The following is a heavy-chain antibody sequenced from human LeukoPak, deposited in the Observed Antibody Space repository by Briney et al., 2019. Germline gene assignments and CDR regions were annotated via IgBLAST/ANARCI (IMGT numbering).Heavy chain of an antibody. D-gene: IGHD1-1*01. J-gene: IGHJ5*02. CDR3: ARCHNWNGVGWFDP. CDR2: VYPGDSDT. Sequence: GESLKISCKGSGYSFTSYWIGWVRQMPGKGLEWMGIVYPGDSDTRYSPSFQGQVTISADKSISTAYLQWSSLKALDTAMYYCARCHNWNGVGWFDPWGQGTLVTVSS. V-gene: IGHV5-51*01. CDR1: GYSFTSYW.